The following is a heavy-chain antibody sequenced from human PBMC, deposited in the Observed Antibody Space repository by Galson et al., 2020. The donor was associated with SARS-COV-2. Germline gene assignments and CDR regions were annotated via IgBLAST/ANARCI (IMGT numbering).Heavy chain of an antibody. Sequence: ASVKVSCKASGYTFTGYYMHWVRQAPGQGLEWMGWIHPNSGGTHYAQKFQGRVTMTRDTSISTAYMELSRLRSDDTAVYYCAREVVATPRGIDYWGQGTLVTVSS. CDR1: GYTFTGYY. CDR3: AREVVATPRGIDY. J-gene: IGHJ4*02. D-gene: IGHD5-12*01. V-gene: IGHV1-2*02. CDR2: IHPNSGGT.